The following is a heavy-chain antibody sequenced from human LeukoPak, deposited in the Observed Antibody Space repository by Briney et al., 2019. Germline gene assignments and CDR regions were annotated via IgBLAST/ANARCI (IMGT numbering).Heavy chain of an antibody. CDR1: GYTFTSYD. CDR2: MNPNSGNT. V-gene: IGHV1-8*01. Sequence: ASVKVSCKASGYTFTSYDINWVRQATGQGLEWMGWMNPNSGNTGYAQKFQGRVTMTRNTSISTAYMELSSLRSEDTAVYYCASWGYCSSTSCYNDYGMDVWGQGTTVTVSS. J-gene: IGHJ6*02. CDR3: ASWGYCSSTSCYNDYGMDV. D-gene: IGHD2-2*02.